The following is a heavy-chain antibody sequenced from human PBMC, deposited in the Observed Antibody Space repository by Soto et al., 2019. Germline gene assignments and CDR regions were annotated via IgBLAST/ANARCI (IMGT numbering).Heavy chain of an antibody. CDR1: GFTFSSYC. CDR3: AKEGQFSSYYMDV. Sequence: GGSLRLSCAASGFTFSSYCMHWVRQSPGKELERVSSINSNSSNTCYADSVKGRFTISRDNAKNTLYLQMNSLRAEDTAVYYCAKEGQFSSYYMDVWGKGTTVTVSS. V-gene: IGHV3-21*04. J-gene: IGHJ6*03. D-gene: IGHD4-4*01. CDR2: INSNSSNT.